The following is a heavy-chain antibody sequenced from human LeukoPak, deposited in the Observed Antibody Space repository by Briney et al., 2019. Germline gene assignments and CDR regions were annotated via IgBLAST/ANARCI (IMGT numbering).Heavy chain of an antibody. V-gene: IGHV1-8*01. CDR1: GYTFTSYD. J-gene: IGHJ6*03. Sequence: ASVKVSCKASGYTFTSYDINWVRQATGQGLEWLGWMNPSSGNTGYAQKFQGRVTMTRDTSISTAYMELSSLRSEDTAVYYCARDTILGYMDVWGKGTTVTVSS. CDR3: ARDTILGYMDV. D-gene: IGHD3-9*01. CDR2: MNPSSGNT.